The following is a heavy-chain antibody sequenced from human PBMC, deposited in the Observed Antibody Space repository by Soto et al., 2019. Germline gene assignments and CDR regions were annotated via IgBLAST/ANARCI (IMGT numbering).Heavy chain of an antibody. J-gene: IGHJ5*02. CDR3: ARLKSNYYRGAWFDP. V-gene: IGHV4-30-4*01. CDR2: IYYSGST. D-gene: IGHD3-10*01. CDR1: GGSISSGDYY. Sequence: QVQLQESGPGLVKPSQTLSLTCTVSGGSISSGDYYWSWIRQPPGKGLEWIGYIYYSGSTYYNPSLKSRVTISVDTSKNQFSMKLSSVTAAATAVYYCARLKSNYYRGAWFDPWGQGTLVTVSS.